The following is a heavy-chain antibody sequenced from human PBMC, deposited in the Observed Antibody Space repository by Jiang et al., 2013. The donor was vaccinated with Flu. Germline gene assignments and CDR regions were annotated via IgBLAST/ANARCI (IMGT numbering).Heavy chain of an antibody. J-gene: IGHJ5*02. CDR2: MNPNSGNT. CDR1: GYTFTSYD. CDR3: ASLDYGGNSWGTYNWFDP. D-gene: IGHD4-23*01. V-gene: IGHV1-8*01. Sequence: VQLVESGAEVKKPGASVKVSCKASGYTFTSYDINWVRQATGQGLEWMGWMNPNSGNTGYAQKFQGRVTMTRNTSISTAYMELSSLRSEDTAVYYCASLDYGGNSWGTYNWFDPWGQGTLVTVSS.